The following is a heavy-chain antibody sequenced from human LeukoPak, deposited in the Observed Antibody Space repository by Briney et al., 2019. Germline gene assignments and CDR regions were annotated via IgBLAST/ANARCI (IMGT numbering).Heavy chain of an antibody. CDR3: ARRYDSRGPVTFDF. J-gene: IGHJ3*01. D-gene: IGHD3-22*01. V-gene: IGHV1-2*02. CDR2: INPNIGTT. CDR1: GYTFTDHT. Sequence: ASVKVSCEASGYTFTDHTIHWVRQAPGQGLEWMGWINPNIGTTNYAKRFQGRLTVTRDTSINTALMELSSLNPDDTAVFYCARRYDSRGPVTFDFWGQGTLVTVSS.